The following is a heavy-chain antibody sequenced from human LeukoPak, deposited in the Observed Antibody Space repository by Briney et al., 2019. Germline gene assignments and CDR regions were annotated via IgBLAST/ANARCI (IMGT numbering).Heavy chain of an antibody. CDR2: IIPIFGTA. Sequence: TGASVKVSCKASGYTFTGYYMHWVRQAPGQGLEWMGGIIPIFGTANYAQKFQGRVTITTDESTSTAYMELSSLRSEDTAVYYCARGRITIFGVDLSLGGFDYWGQGTLVTVSS. CDR1: GYTFTGYY. V-gene: IGHV1-69*05. CDR3: ARGRITIFGVDLSLGGFDY. D-gene: IGHD3-3*01. J-gene: IGHJ4*02.